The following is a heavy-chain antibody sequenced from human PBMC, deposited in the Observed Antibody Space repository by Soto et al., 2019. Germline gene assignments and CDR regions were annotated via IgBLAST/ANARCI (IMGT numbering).Heavy chain of an antibody. D-gene: IGHD1-1*01. CDR2: IWYDGSNK. J-gene: IGHJ4*02. V-gene: IGHV3-33*01. CDR3: AISGTYSPTKYYFDY. Sequence: GGSLRLSCAASGFTFSSYGMHWVRQAPGKGLEWVAVIWYDGSNKYYADSVKGRFTISRDNSKNTLYLQMNSLRSDDTAVYYCAISGTYSPTKYYFDYWGQGTLVTVSS. CDR1: GFTFSSYG.